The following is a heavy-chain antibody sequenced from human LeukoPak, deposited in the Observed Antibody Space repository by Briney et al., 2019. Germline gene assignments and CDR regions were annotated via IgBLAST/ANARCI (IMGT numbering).Heavy chain of an antibody. CDR2: INPNSGGT. D-gene: IGHD6-13*01. V-gene: IGHV1-2*02. J-gene: IGHJ4*02. CDR1: GYTFTGYY. Sequence: GASVKVSCKASGYTFTGYYMHWVRQAPGQGLEWMGWINPNSGGTNYAQKFQGRVTMTRDTSITTAYLELSRLTSDDRAVYYCARGGASWFRLVMELDYWGQGNLVTVSS. CDR3: ARGGASWFRLVMELDY.